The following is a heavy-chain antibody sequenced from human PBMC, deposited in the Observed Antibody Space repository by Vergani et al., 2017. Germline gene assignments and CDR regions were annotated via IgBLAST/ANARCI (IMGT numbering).Heavy chain of an antibody. CDR1: GYSFTSYW. V-gene: IGHV5-51*01. J-gene: IGHJ3*02. CDR2: NYPGDSDT. CDR3: ARRVTMVRGVISKYDAFVI. Sequence: EVQLVQSGAEVKKPGESLKISCKGSGYSFTSYWIGWVRQMPGKGLEWMGINYPGDSDTRYSPSFQGQVTISADKSIRTAYLQWSSLKASDTAMYYCARRVTMVRGVISKYDAFVIWGQGTMVTVSS. D-gene: IGHD3-10*01.